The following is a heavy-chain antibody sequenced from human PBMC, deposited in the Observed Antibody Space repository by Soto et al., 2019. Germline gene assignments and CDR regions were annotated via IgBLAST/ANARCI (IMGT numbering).Heavy chain of an antibody. J-gene: IGHJ4*02. CDR1: GLSSKTGGYY. CDR2: IYYSGTS. D-gene: IGHD5-12*01. V-gene: IGHV4-31*03. CDR3: VTNRGYDFYYFDS. Sequence: ILSLTRTVGGLSSKTGGYYRTWIRQNPERGLEWIGYIYYSGTSYLNPSLESRISMSVDLSMNQFSMRLTSVTDADTSVYYCVTNRGYDFYYFDSWGQGAQVTVSS.